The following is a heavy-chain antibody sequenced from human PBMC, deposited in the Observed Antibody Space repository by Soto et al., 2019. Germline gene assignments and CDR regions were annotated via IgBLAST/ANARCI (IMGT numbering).Heavy chain of an antibody. CDR1: RFRFSDYT. J-gene: IGHJ3*02. Sequence: EVELVESGRGLVKPGGSLRLSCLASRFRFSDYTMTWVRQAPGKGLEWVSSISIISTYIYYGDSVKGRFTISRDNAKNSLYLQMNSLRVEDTAVYYCARRGSEVTTGGGALDMWGQGTMVTVSS. V-gene: IGHV3-21*01. CDR3: ARRGSEVTTGGGALDM. D-gene: IGHD4-17*01. CDR2: ISIISTYI.